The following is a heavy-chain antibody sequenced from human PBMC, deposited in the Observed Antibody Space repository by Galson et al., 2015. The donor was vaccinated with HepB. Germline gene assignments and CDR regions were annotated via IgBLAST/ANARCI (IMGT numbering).Heavy chain of an antibody. CDR2: INAGNGNT. J-gene: IGHJ4*02. CDR1: GYTFTSYA. Sequence: SVKVSCKASGYTFTSYAMHWVRQAPGQRLEWMGWINAGNGNTKYSQKFQGRVTITRDTSASTAYMELSSLRSEDTAVYYCARVCLVGATGPLGYWGQGTLVTVSS. V-gene: IGHV1-3*01. D-gene: IGHD1-26*01. CDR3: ARVCLVGATGPLGY.